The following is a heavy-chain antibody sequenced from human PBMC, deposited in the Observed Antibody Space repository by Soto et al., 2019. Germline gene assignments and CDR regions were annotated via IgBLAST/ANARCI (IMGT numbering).Heavy chain of an antibody. CDR2: INWNGGST. J-gene: IGHJ4*02. CDR1: GFTFDDYG. CDR3: ARLYSSGWYGPGRY. Sequence: EVQLVESGGGVVRPGGSLRLSCAASGFTFDDYGMSWVRQAPGKGLEWVSGINWNGGSTGYADSVKGRFTISRDNVKNSLYLQLNSLRAEDTALYYCARLYSSGWYGPGRYWSQGTLVTVSS. V-gene: IGHV3-20*04. D-gene: IGHD6-19*01.